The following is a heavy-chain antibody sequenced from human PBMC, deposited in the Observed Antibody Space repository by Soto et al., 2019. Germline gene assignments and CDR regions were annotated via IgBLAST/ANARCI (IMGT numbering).Heavy chain of an antibody. CDR2: VFSSWTT. D-gene: IGHD1-1*01. Sequence: PSETLSLTCSVFGDTFNGYYWSWVRQPPAKGRECIGDVFSSWTTKYNTSLPSRLTISIYAKKKQFSLAMSYVTAADTAXYLCARDGRYDLSTGNYYHFAQDACGEGIAVT. CDR1: GDTFNGYY. J-gene: IGHJ6*02. V-gene: IGHV4-59*01. CDR3: ARDGRYDLSTGNYYHFAQDA.